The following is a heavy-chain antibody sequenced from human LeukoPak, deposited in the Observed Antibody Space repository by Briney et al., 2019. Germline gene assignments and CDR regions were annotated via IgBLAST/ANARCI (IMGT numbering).Heavy chain of an antibody. V-gene: IGHV3-9*01. CDR1: GFTFDDYA. CDR3: ARWPSTPDTSGWFDY. D-gene: IGHD6-19*01. J-gene: IGHJ4*02. Sequence: GRSLRLSCAASGFTFDDYAMHWVRQAPGKGLEWVSGISWNSGSIGYADSVKGRFTISRDNSKNTLYLQMNSLRAEDTAVYYCARWPSTPDTSGWFDYWGQGTLVTVSS. CDR2: ISWNSGSI.